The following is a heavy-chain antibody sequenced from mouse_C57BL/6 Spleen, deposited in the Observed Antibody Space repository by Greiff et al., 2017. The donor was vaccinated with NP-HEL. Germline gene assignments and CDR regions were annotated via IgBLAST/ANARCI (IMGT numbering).Heavy chain of an antibody. CDR2: INPNYGTT. J-gene: IGHJ1*03. CDR3: ARSGDYPFYWYFDV. V-gene: IGHV1-39*01. D-gene: IGHD2-4*01. CDR1: GYSFTDYN. Sequence: EVQLQQSGPELVKPGASVKISCKASGYSFTDYNMNWVQQSNGKSLEWIGVINPNYGTTSYNQKFKGKATLTVDQSSSTAYMQLNSLTSEDSAVYYCARSGDYPFYWYFDVWGTGTTVTVSS.